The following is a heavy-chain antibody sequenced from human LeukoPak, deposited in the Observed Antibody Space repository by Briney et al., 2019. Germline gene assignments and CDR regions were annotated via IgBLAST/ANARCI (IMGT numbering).Heavy chain of an antibody. Sequence: GESLRLSCADSGFTFSSFWMQWVRQAPGKGLEWVAVIWYDGSNKYYADSVKGRFTISRDNSKNTLYLQMNSLRAEDTAVYYCARVLVPAAIDYWGQGTLVTVSS. J-gene: IGHJ4*02. CDR2: IWYDGSNK. CDR3: ARVLVPAAIDY. D-gene: IGHD2-2*01. CDR1: GFTFSSFW. V-gene: IGHV3-33*08.